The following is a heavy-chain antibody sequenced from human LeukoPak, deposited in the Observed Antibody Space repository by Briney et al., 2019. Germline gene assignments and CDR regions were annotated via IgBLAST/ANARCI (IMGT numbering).Heavy chain of an antibody. CDR2: ISYDGSNK. J-gene: IGHJ4*02. Sequence: QPGRSLRLSCAASGFTFGSYGMHWVRQAPGKGLEWVAVISYDGSNKYYVDSVKGRFTISRDNSKNTLYLQMSSLRAEDTAMYSCAKDRLGELSFLDYWGQGTLVTVSS. V-gene: IGHV3-30*18. D-gene: IGHD3-16*02. CDR3: AKDRLGELSFLDY. CDR1: GFTFGSYG.